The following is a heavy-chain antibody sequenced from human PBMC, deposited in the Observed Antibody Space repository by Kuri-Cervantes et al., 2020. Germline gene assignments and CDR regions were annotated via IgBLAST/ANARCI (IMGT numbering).Heavy chain of an antibody. Sequence: GESLKISCAASGFTFSSYAMHWVRQAPGKGLEWVAVISYDGSNKYYADSVKGRFTISRDNSKNTLYLQMNSLRADDTAMYYCAREQVAGNPNDAFDIWGQGTMVTVSS. CDR1: GFTFSSYA. CDR3: AREQVAGNPNDAFDI. V-gene: IGHV3-30-3*01. D-gene: IGHD6-19*01. J-gene: IGHJ3*02. CDR2: ISYDGSNK.